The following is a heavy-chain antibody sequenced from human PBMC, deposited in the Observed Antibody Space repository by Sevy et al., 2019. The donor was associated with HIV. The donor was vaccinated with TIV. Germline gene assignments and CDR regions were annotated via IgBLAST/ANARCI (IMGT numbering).Heavy chain of an antibody. Sequence: ASVKVSCKASGYTFTGYYMHWVRQAPGQGLEGMGWINPDRGGPNYAPKFQGRVTLTRDTSISTAYMGLSRLKSDDTAVYYCVRDDRDGYFDYWGQGTLVTVSS. V-gene: IGHV1-2*02. CDR3: VRDDRDGYFDY. CDR2: INPDRGGP. CDR1: GYTFTGYY. J-gene: IGHJ4*02.